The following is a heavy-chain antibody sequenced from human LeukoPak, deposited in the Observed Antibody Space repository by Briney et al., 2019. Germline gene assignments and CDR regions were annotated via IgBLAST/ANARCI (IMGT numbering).Heavy chain of an antibody. D-gene: IGHD3-9*01. Sequence: GGSLRLSCAASGFTFSSYAMSWVRQAPGKGLEWVSAISASGGSTYYADSVKGRFTISRDNSKNTLYLQMNSLRAEDTAVYYXXXXHRYDILTGYSNYFDYWGQGTLVTVSS. CDR3: XXXHRYDILTGYSNYFDY. J-gene: IGHJ4*02. CDR1: GFTFSSYA. CDR2: ISASGGST. V-gene: IGHV3-23*01.